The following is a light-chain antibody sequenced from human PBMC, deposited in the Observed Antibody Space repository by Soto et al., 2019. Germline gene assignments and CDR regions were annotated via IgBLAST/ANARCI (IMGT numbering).Light chain of an antibody. CDR2: SNN. J-gene: IGLJ2*01. Sequence: QSVLTQPPSASGTPGQRVTISCYGSSSNIGSNTVNWYQQLPGTAPKLLIYSNNQRPSGVPDRFSGSKSGTSASLAISGLQSEDEADYYCAAWDDSLNGRGVFGGGTKLTVL. CDR3: AAWDDSLNGRGV. CDR1: SSNIGSNT. V-gene: IGLV1-44*01.